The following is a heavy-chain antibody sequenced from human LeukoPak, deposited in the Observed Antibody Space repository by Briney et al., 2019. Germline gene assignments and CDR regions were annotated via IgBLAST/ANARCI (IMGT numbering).Heavy chain of an antibody. V-gene: IGHV4-34*01. Sequence: SETLSLTCAVYGGSFSGYCWSWIRQPPGKGLEWIGEINHSGSTNYNPSLKSRVTISVDTSKNQFSLKLSSVTAADTAVYYCARVLVQRSYYYYYYYMDVWGKGTTVTVSS. J-gene: IGHJ6*03. D-gene: IGHD3-3*01. CDR1: GGSFSGYC. CDR2: INHSGST. CDR3: ARVLVQRSYYYYYYYMDV.